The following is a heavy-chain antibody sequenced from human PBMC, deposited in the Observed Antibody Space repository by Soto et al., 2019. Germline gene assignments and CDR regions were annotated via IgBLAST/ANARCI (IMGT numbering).Heavy chain of an antibody. D-gene: IGHD3-3*01. V-gene: IGHV1-69*13. CDR3: ARDRRAYDFWSGSPPSYYYYGMDV. Sequence: SVKVSCKASGGTFSSYVISWVRQAPGQGLEWMGGIIPIFGTANYAQKFQGRVTITADESTSTAYMELSSLRSEDTAVYYCARDRRAYDFWSGSPPSYYYYGMDVWGQGTTVTVSS. J-gene: IGHJ6*02. CDR2: IIPIFGTA. CDR1: GGTFSSYV.